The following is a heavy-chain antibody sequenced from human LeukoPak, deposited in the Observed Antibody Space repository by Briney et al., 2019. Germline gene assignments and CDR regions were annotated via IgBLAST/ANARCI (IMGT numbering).Heavy chain of an antibody. CDR1: GYTFTSYA. CDR2: INPNSGGT. D-gene: IGHD6-19*01. CDR3: ARGSPLDSSGWYDFDY. V-gene: IGHV1-2*04. Sequence: ASVKVSCKASGYTFTSYAMHWVRQAPGQGLEWMGWINPNSGGTNYAQKFQGWVAMTRDTSISTAYMELSRLRSDDTAVYYCARGSPLDSSGWYDFDYWGREPWSPSPQ. J-gene: IGHJ4*02.